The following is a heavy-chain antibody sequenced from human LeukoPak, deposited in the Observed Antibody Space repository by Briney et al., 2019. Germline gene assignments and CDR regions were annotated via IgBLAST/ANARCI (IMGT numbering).Heavy chain of an antibody. V-gene: IGHV4-34*01. CDR3: ARGYSATPYNWFDP. D-gene: IGHD1-26*01. J-gene: IGHJ5*02. CDR2: INHSGST. CDR1: GGSFSGYY. Sequence: SETLSLTCAVYGGSFSGYYWGWIRQPPGKGLEWIGEINHSGSTNYNPSLKSRVTISVDTSKNQFSLKLSSVTAADTAVYYCARGYSATPYNWFDPWGQGTLVTVSS.